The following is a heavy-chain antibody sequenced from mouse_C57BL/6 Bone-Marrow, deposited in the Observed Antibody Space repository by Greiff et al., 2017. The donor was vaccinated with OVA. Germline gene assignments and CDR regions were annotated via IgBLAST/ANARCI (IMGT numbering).Heavy chain of an antibody. D-gene: IGHD1-1*01. CDR2: IRSKSSNYAT. J-gene: IGHJ1*03. V-gene: IGHV10-3*01. Sequence: EVQLVESGGGLVQPKGSLKLSCAASGFTFNTYAMHWVRQAPGKGLEWVARIRSKSSNYATYYADSVKDRFTISRDDSQRMLYRQMNNRNTEDTAMYYCVRARSTVVADWYVEVWGTGTTVTVSS. CDR1: GFTFNTYA. CDR3: VRARSTVVADWYVEV.